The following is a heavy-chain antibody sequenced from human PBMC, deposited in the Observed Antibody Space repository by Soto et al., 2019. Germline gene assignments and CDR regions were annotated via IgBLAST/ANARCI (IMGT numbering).Heavy chain of an antibody. CDR2: ISAYNGNT. Sequence: ASVKVSCKASGYTFTSYGISWVRQAPGQGLEWMGWISAYNGNTNYAQKLQGIVTMTTDTSTSTAYMELRSLRSDDTAVYYCARPLSYYYGSGSYSDLDYGGKGPLVPVS. D-gene: IGHD3-10*01. V-gene: IGHV1-18*01. J-gene: IGHJ4*02. CDR1: GYTFTSYG. CDR3: ARPLSYYYGSGSYSDLDY.